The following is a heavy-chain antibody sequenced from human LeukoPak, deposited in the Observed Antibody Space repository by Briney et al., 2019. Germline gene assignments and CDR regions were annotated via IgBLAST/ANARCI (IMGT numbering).Heavy chain of an antibody. J-gene: IGHJ4*02. D-gene: IGHD3-22*01. Sequence: PSETLSLTCTVSGGSISSYYWSWMRQPAGKGLEWIGRIQTSGSTNYNPSLKSRVTMSVDTSKNQFSLKLSSVTAADTAVYYCARDYSDTFAYGPFDYWGQGTLVTVPS. V-gene: IGHV4-4*07. CDR1: GGSISSYY. CDR2: IQTSGST. CDR3: ARDYSDTFAYGPFDY.